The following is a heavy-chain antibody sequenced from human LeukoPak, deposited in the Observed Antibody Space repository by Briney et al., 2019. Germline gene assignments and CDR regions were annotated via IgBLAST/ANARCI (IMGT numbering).Heavy chain of an antibody. CDR1: GFTFSSYG. CDR2: IWYDGSNK. J-gene: IGHJ5*02. V-gene: IGHV3-33*01. Sequence: PGRSLRLSCAASGFTFSSYGMHWVRQAPGKGLEWVAVIWYDGSNKCYADSVKGRFTISRDNSKNTLYLQMNSLRAEDTAVYYCARDPTSAGWFDPWGQGTLVTVSS. CDR3: ARDPTSAGWFDP. D-gene: IGHD2-2*01.